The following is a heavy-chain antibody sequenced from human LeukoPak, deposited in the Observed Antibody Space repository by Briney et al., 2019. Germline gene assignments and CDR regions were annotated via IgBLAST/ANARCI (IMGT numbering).Heavy chain of an antibody. CDR2: ISYDGSSI. CDR1: GFTFSTYG. Sequence: SGGSLRLSCAASGFTFSTYGMHWVRQAPGKGLEWVSLISYDGSSIYYADSVKGRFTISRDNSKNTLYLQMNSLRTEDTALYHCAKEVVTLYYYGMDVWGQGTTVTVSS. D-gene: IGHD4-23*01. CDR3: AKEVVTLYYYGMDV. V-gene: IGHV3-30*18. J-gene: IGHJ6*02.